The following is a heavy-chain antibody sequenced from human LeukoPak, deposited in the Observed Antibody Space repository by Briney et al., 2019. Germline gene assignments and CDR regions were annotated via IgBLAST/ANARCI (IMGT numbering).Heavy chain of an antibody. D-gene: IGHD1-1*01. Sequence: SQTLSLTCTVSGGSISSGGYYWSWIRQPAGKGLEWIGRIYTSGSTNYNPSLKSRVTMSVDTSKNQFSLKLSSVTAADTAVYYCARVVYNWNDVWFDPWGQGTLVTVSS. V-gene: IGHV4-61*02. CDR1: GGSISSGGYY. CDR2: IYTSGST. J-gene: IGHJ5*02. CDR3: ARVVYNWNDVWFDP.